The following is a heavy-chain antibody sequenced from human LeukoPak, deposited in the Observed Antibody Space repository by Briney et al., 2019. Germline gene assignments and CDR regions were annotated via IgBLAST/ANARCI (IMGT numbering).Heavy chain of an antibody. V-gene: IGHV4-4*02. CDR2: VHLDGRT. Sequence: SETLSLTCGVSGGSVINTNWWTWVRQPLGKGLEWIGEVHLDGRTNYNPSLESRLTMSVDVSENQVSLKLTSVTAADTAVYYCAREGGFYRPLDYSGQGTLVTVSS. CDR3: AREGGFYRPLDY. D-gene: IGHD3-3*01. CDR1: GGSVINTNW. J-gene: IGHJ4*02.